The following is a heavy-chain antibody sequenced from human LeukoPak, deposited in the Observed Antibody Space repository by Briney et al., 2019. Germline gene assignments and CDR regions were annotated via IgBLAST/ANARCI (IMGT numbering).Heavy chain of an antibody. CDR3: ARDRSGRYYFDY. Sequence: SETLSLTCTVSGDSISSTSYYWGWIRQSPGQGLECIGIIYFSGSTYYSPSLKSRVSISLDTSKNQFSLKLSSVTAADTAVYYCARDRSGRYYFDYWGQGTLVTVSS. J-gene: IGHJ4*02. D-gene: IGHD6-19*01. CDR2: IYFSGST. CDR1: GDSISSTSYY. V-gene: IGHV4-39*07.